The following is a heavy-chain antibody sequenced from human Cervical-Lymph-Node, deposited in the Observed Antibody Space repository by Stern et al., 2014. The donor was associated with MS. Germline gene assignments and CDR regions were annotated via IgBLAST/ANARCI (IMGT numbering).Heavy chain of an antibody. D-gene: IGHD5-24*01. J-gene: IGHJ4*02. Sequence: VQLVESGGGVVQPGRSLRLSCAASGFTFSRFAIHWVRQAPGKGLEWMSIISYDGGNKYYADSVKGRFTISRDNSKNTLYLQMNSLRAEDTAMYYCARDRRDGYKGSSAFDYWGQGALVTVSS. V-gene: IGHV3-30*04. CDR1: GFTFSRFA. CDR3: ARDRRDGYKGSSAFDY. CDR2: ISYDGGNK.